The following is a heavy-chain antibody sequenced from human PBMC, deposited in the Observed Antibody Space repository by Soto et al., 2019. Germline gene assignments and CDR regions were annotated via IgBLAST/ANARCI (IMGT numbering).Heavy chain of an antibody. CDR1: GFTFSNAW. Sequence: EVQLVESGGGLVKPGGSLRLSCAASGFTFSNAWMNWVRQAPGKGLEWVGRIKSKTDGGTTDYAAPVKGRFTISRDDSKNTLYLQMNSRKTEDTAVYYCTTDLEVVVGATRDYWGQGTLVTVSS. V-gene: IGHV3-15*07. J-gene: IGHJ4*02. CDR3: TTDLEVVVGATRDY. CDR2: IKSKTDGGTT. D-gene: IGHD1-26*01.